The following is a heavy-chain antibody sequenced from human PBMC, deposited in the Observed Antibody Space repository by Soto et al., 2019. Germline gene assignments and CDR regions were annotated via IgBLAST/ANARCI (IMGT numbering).Heavy chain of an antibody. CDR2: ISPGDSDT. V-gene: IGHV5-51*01. Sequence: GESLKISCKASGYSFTSYWIGWVRQMPGKGLVWMGIISPGDSDTRYSPSFQGQVTISADKSINTAYLQWSSLKASDTAMYYCARSDTLTGYFDYWGQGTLVTVS. D-gene: IGHD3-9*01. CDR1: GYSFTSYW. CDR3: ARSDTLTGYFDY. J-gene: IGHJ4*02.